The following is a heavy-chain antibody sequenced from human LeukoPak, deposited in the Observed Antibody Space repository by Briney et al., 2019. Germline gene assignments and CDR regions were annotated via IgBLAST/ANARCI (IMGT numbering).Heavy chain of an antibody. D-gene: IGHD3-10*01. CDR2: ISSSGST. V-gene: IGHV4-61*02. CDR3: ARSYYVSGSYIPFDY. CDR1: GDSISSGDYY. Sequence: SQTLSLTCTVSGDSISSGDYYWSWIRQPAGKGLEWIGRISSSGSTNYNPSLKSRVTISVDTSKNQFSLKLSSVTAADTAVYFCARSYYVSGSYIPFDYWGQGTLVTVSS. J-gene: IGHJ4*02.